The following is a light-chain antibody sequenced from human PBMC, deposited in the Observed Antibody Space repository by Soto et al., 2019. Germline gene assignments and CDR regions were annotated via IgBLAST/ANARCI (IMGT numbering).Light chain of an antibody. V-gene: IGLV2-8*01. Sequence: QSALTQPPSASGSPGQSVTISCTGTSSDVGGYNYVSWYQQHPGKAPKLMIYEVNKRPSGVPDRFSGSKSGNTASLTVSGLQAEDEADYYCSSYAGNNKGVFGPGTKLTVL. CDR1: SSDVGGYNY. CDR3: SSYAGNNKGV. CDR2: EVN. J-gene: IGLJ1*01.